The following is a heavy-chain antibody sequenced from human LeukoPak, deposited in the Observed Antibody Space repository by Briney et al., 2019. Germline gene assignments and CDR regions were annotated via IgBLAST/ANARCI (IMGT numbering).Heavy chain of an antibody. CDR2: IKQDGSEK. J-gene: IGHJ3*02. D-gene: IGHD4-23*01. Sequence: GGSLRLSCAASGFTFSSYWMSWVRQAPGKGLEWVANIKQDGSEKYYVDSVKGRFTISRDNAKNSLYLQMNSLRAEDTAVYYCVRDVSVETAQDVWVDAFDIWGRGTMVTVSS. CDR1: GFTFSSYW. V-gene: IGHV3-7*01. CDR3: VRDVSVETAQDVWVDAFDI.